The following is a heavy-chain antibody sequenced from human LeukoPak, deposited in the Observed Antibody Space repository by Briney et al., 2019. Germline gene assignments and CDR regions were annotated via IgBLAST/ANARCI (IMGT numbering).Heavy chain of an antibody. Sequence: GASVKVSCTASGYAFTHYAVHWVRQAPGQRLEWMGWINGGIGNTRYSQKFQGRVSITRDTSANTAYMELSSLRSEDTAVYYCARSEISNLGLIDYWGQGTLVTVSS. CDR3: ARSEISNLGLIDY. V-gene: IGHV1-3*01. J-gene: IGHJ4*02. CDR1: GYAFTHYA. D-gene: IGHD3/OR15-3a*01. CDR2: INGGIGNT.